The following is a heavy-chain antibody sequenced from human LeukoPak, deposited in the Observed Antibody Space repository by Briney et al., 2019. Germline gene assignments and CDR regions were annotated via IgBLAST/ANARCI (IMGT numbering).Heavy chain of an antibody. CDR2: ISWNSGSI. V-gene: IGHV3-9*03. Sequence: GGSLRLSCAASGFTFDDYAMHWVRQAPGKGLEWVSGISWNSGSIGYADSVKGRFTISRDNAKNSLYLQMNSLRAEDMALYYCAKSQGSGGSWLSMDYWGQGTLVTVSS. D-gene: IGHD2-15*01. J-gene: IGHJ4*02. CDR1: GFTFDDYA. CDR3: AKSQGSGGSWLSMDY.